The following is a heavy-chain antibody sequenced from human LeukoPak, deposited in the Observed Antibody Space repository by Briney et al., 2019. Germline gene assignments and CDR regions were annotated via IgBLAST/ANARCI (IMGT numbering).Heavy chain of an antibody. J-gene: IGHJ4*02. D-gene: IGHD1-26*01. CDR2: IYYSGST. V-gene: IGHV4-59*01. CDR3: ARGLGVGAAEIDY. CDR1: GGSISSYY. Sequence: SETLSLTCTVSGGSISSYYWNWIRQPPGKGLEWIGYIYYSGSTNYNPSLKSRVTISVDTSKNQFSLKLSSVTAADTAVYYCARGLGVGAAEIDYWGQGTLVTVSS.